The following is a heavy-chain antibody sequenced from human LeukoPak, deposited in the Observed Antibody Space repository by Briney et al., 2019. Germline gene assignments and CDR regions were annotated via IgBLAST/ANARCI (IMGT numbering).Heavy chain of an antibody. D-gene: IGHD6-6*01. CDR1: GGSISSYY. CDR2: IYYSEST. CDR3: ARDIAARPDYFDY. V-gene: IGHV4-59*12. Sequence: SETLSLTCTVSGGSISSYYWSWIRQPPGKGLEWIGYIYYSESTNYNPSLKSRVTISVDTSKNQFSLKLSSVTAADTAVYYCARDIAARPDYFDYWGQGTLVTVSS. J-gene: IGHJ4*02.